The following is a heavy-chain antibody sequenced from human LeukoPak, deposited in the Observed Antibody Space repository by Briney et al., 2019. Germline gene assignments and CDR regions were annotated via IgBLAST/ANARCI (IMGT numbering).Heavy chain of an antibody. CDR2: MNPNSGNT. CDR1: GYTFTGYY. Sequence: ASVNVSCKASGYTFTGYYMHWVRQAAGQGREGMGWMNPNSGNTGYAQKFQGRVTMTRNTSISTAYMELSSLRSEDTAVYYCARGRTYYYGSGSLGGWFDPWGQGTLVTVSS. V-gene: IGHV1-8*02. CDR3: ARGRTYYYGSGSLGGWFDP. J-gene: IGHJ5*02. D-gene: IGHD3-10*01.